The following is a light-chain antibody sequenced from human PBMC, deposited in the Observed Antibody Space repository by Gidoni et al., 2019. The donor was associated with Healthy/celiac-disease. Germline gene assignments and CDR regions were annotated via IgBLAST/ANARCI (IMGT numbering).Light chain of an antibody. CDR3: AAWDDSLNGPV. CDR1: SSNLGSNT. Sequence: GTPGQRVTISCSGSSSNLGSNTVNWYQQLPGTAPKLLIYSNNQRSSGVPDRSSGSKPGPPASLAISGLQSEDEADYYCAAWDDSLNGPVFGGGTKLTVL. J-gene: IGLJ2*01. CDR2: SNN. V-gene: IGLV1-44*01.